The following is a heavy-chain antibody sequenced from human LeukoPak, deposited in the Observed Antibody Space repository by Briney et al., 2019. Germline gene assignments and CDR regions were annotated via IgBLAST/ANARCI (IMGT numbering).Heavy chain of an antibody. D-gene: IGHD2-2*03. CDR1: GFTFSDAW. J-gene: IGHJ4*02. Sequence: PGGSLRLSCAASGFTFSDAWMSWVRQAPGKGLEWVAVISYDGSNKYYADSVKGRFTISRDNSKNTLYLQMNSLRAEDTAVYYCARELDIVVVPAAIPDYWGQGTLVTVSS. V-gene: IGHV3-30-3*01. CDR2: ISYDGSNK. CDR3: ARELDIVVVPAAIPDY.